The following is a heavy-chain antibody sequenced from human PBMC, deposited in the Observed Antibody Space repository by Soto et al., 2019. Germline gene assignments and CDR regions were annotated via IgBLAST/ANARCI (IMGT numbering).Heavy chain of an antibody. CDR2: ISGSGGST. CDR1: GFTCSSYA. V-gene: IGHV3-23*01. D-gene: IGHD1-26*01. CDR3: ARRGSGSYYDY. J-gene: IGHJ4*02. Sequence: EVHLLESGGGLVQPGGSMRLSCAASGFTCSSYAMRWVRQAPVKGLVCVSAISGSGGSTYYADSVKARFTISRDNSKNTLYLQMNSLRAEDTAVYYCARRGSGSYYDYWGQGTLVTVSS.